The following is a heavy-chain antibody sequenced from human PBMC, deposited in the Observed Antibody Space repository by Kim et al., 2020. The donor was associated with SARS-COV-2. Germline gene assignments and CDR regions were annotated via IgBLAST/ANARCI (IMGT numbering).Heavy chain of an antibody. CDR3: ARREVAAVYDYYYGMDV. CDR1: GGTFSSYA. CDR2: IIPILGIA. D-gene: IGHD6-13*01. Sequence: SVKVSCKASGGTFSSYAISWVRQAPGQGLEWMGRIIPILGIANYAQKFQGRVTITADKSTSTAYMDLSSLRSEDTAVYYCARREVAAVYDYYYGMDVWGQGTTVTVSS. J-gene: IGHJ6*02. V-gene: IGHV1-69*04.